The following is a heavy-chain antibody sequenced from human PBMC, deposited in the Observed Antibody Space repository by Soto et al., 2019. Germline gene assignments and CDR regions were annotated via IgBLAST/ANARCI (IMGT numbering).Heavy chain of an antibody. Sequence: PGGSLRLSSTVAGGNGSGKCRSWVRQAPGKGLEWVSVIYSGGSTYYADSVRGRFTMSRDNSKNTLYLEMNSLRAEDTAVYYCAKDIVVVAAATNNDAYDIWGQGTMVTVSS. J-gene: IGHJ3*02. V-gene: IGHV3-66*01. CDR1: GGNGSGKC. CDR3: AKDIVVVAAATNNDAYDI. D-gene: IGHD2-2*01. CDR2: IYSGGST.